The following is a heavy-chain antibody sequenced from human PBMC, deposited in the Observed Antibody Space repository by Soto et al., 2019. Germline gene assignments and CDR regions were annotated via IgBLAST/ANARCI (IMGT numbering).Heavy chain of an antibody. J-gene: IGHJ4*02. CDR2: MNPNSGNT. CDR1: GYSFKTYD. D-gene: IGHD2-2*01. V-gene: IGHV1-8*01. Sequence: QEQLVQSGPEVKRPGASVKVSCEALGYSFKTYDINWVRQASGQGLEWMGWMNPNSGNTGYAQKFQGRVFMTRDTCTDTAYMELSDLRLDDTAVHYCARFRGSHQSDLWGQGTLVTVSS. CDR3: ARFRGSHQSDL.